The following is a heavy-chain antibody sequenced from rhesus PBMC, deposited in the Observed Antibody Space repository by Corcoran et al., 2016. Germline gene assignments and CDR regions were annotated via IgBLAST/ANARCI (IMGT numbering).Heavy chain of an antibody. CDR1: GASISSSHFD. CDR2: ISSSGTT. D-gene: IGHD3-40*01. Sequence: QVQLQESGPGLVKPAENLARTCAFPGASISSSHFDWKWIRQAPGEGLEWIGYISSSGTTSYNPSLKSRVTISRDTSKAQFSLKLSSVTAADTAVYYCARDPYYGSSYYWGQGVLVTVSS. V-gene: IGHV4-122*02. CDR3: ARDPYYGSSYY. J-gene: IGHJ4*01.